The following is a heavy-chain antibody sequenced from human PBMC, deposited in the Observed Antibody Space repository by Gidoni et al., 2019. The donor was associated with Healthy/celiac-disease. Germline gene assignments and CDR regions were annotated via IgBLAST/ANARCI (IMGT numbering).Heavy chain of an antibody. J-gene: IGHJ4*02. V-gene: IGHV3-15*01. Sequence: EVQLVESGGGLVKPGGSLRLSCAASGFTFSNAWMSWVRQAPGKGLEWVGRIKSKTDGGTTDYAAPVKGRFTISRDDSKNTLYLQMNSLKTEDTAVYYCTTGYCSGGSCYAYYFDYWGQGTLVTVSS. D-gene: IGHD2-15*01. CDR3: TTGYCSGGSCYAYYFDY. CDR1: GFTFSNAW. CDR2: IKSKTDGGTT.